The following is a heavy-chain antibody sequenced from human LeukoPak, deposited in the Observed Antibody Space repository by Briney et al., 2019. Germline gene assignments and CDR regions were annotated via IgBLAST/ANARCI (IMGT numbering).Heavy chain of an antibody. J-gene: IGHJ4*02. V-gene: IGHV4-34*01. Sequence: SETLSLTCAVYGGSFSGYYWSWIRQPPGKGLEWIGEINHSGSTNYNPSLKSRVTISVDTSKNQFSLKLSSVTAADTAVYYCARMNYYGSGDYWGQGTLVTVSS. CDR1: GGSFSGYY. CDR2: INHSGST. D-gene: IGHD3-10*01. CDR3: ARMNYYGSGDY.